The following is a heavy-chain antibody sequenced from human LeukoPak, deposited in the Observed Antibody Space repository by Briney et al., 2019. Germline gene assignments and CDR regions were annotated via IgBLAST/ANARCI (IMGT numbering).Heavy chain of an antibody. J-gene: IGHJ4*02. CDR2: ITTGRGDT. V-gene: IGHV1-3*03. D-gene: IGHD6-19*01. CDR3: ARGGKQWRGGNYFDS. CDR1: GYTFTDYA. Sequence: ASVKVSCKASGYTFTDYALHWVRQAPGQSLEWMGWITTGRGDTQYSQAFQRRITITRDKSASTVSMDLSALRSEDTAVYYCARGGKQWRGGNYFDSWGQGTLVAVSS.